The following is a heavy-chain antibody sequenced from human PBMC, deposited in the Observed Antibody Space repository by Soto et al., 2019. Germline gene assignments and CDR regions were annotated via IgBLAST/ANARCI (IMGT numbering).Heavy chain of an antibody. V-gene: IGHV3-7*01. Sequence: EVQLVESGGGLVQPGGSLRLSCAASGFTVSSYWMSWVRQAPGKGLEWVADIKQAGREKYYVASVRARFTISRYNAKNSPYLQMNRRRAEDTAVYYCATAHPGGSDAYGYHYSHYWGQVTLVTVSS. CDR3: ATAHPGGSDAYGYHYSHY. D-gene: IGHD5-12*01. CDR1: GFTVSSYW. CDR2: IKQAGREK. J-gene: IGHJ4*02.